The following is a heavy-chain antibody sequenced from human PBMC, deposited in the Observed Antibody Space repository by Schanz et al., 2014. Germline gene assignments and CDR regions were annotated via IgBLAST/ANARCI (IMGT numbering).Heavy chain of an antibody. CDR2: ISSGSSTI. J-gene: IGHJ6*02. CDR3: ASSSYRLLSYYYAMDV. D-gene: IGHD1-26*01. CDR1: GFIFSDHY. V-gene: IGHV3-11*01. Sequence: QVQLVESGGGLVKPGGSLRLSCVVSGFIFSDHYMSWIRQAPGKGLEWISYISSGSSTIHYADSVKGRFTISRDNAENSLYLQMSSLRAEDTAVYYCASSSYRLLSYYYAMDVWGQGTTVTVSS.